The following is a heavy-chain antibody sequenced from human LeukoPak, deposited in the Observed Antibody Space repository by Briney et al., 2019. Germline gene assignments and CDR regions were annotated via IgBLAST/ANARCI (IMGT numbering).Heavy chain of an antibody. V-gene: IGHV3-30*03. Sequence: GRSLRLSCAASGFTFSSYGMHWVRQAPGKGLEWVAVISYDGSNKYYADSVKGRFTISRDNAKNSLYLQMIRLRAEDTAVYYCARVGPWVNPDYYYYYMDVWGKGTTVTVSS. CDR2: ISYDGSNK. CDR3: ARVGPWVNPDYYYYYMDV. J-gene: IGHJ6*03. D-gene: IGHD1-14*01. CDR1: GFTFSSYG.